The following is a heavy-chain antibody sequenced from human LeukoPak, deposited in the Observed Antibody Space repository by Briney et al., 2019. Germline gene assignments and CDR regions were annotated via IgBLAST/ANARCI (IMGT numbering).Heavy chain of an antibody. J-gene: IGHJ4*02. Sequence: GGSLRLSCAASGFTVSSNYMSWVRQAPGKGLEWVSVIYSGGSTYYADSVKGRFTISRDNSKNTLYLQMNRLRAEDTPVYYCAGTDGYNYPYYFDYWGQGTLVTVSS. D-gene: IGHD5-24*01. CDR2: IYSGGST. V-gene: IGHV3-66*01. CDR1: GFTVSSNY. CDR3: AGTDGYNYPYYFDY.